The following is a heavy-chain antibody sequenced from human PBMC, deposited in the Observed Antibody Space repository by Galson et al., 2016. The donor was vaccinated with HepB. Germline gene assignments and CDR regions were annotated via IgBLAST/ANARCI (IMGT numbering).Heavy chain of an antibody. CDR1: GYSFTNSW. Sequence: QSGAEVKKPGESLKISCKASGYSFTNSWIGWVRQMPGKGLEWMGSIYPGDSDTSYRPSFQGQVTISADKSITTAYLQWSSLEASDTGMYYCALVYFSSSFYDYWGQGTLVTVSS. D-gene: IGHD3-9*01. J-gene: IGHJ4*02. CDR2: IYPGDSDT. CDR3: ALVYFSSSFYDY. V-gene: IGHV5-51*01.